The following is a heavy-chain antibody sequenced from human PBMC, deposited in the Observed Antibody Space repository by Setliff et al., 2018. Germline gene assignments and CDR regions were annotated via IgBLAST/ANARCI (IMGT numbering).Heavy chain of an antibody. CDR2: INRRGST. V-gene: IGHV4-61*09. CDR3: AGASSGWYSAYYYYMDV. Sequence: PSETLSLTCTVSGGSVNSGYDNWNWLRQPAGKGLEWIGHINRRGSTNFTPSLKSRVTISLDTSKNQFSLNLTSVTAADTAVYYCAGASSGWYSAYYYYMDVWGKGTTVTVS. J-gene: IGHJ6*03. D-gene: IGHD6-19*01. CDR1: GGSVNSGYDN.